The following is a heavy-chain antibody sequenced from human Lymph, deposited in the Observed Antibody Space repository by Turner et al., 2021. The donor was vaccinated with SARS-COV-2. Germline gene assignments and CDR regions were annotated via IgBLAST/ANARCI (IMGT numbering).Heavy chain of an antibody. V-gene: IGHV4-59*08. J-gene: IGHJ6*02. D-gene: IGHD1-1*01. Sequence: QVQLQESGPGLVRPSETLSLPCTVPGGSISSTSWSWIRQSPGRGLEWIGYFYKIGSIDYNPTLRSRVTISVDTSKNQLSLNLISVTAADTAVYYCARHQGSTSGYDHGMNVWGQGTAVIVSS. CDR2: FYKIGSI. CDR1: GGSISSTS. CDR3: ARHQGSTSGYDHGMNV.